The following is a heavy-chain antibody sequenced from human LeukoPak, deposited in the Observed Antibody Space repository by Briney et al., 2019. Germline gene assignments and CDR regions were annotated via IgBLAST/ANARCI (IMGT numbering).Heavy chain of an antibody. Sequence: PGRSLRLSCAASGFTFDDYAMHGVRPAPGKGLEGVSGICWNSGSIGYADSVKGRFTISRDNAKNSLYLQMNSLRAEDTALYYCAKDTCGYSYGVSRYGMDVWGQGTTVTVSS. D-gene: IGHD5-18*01. CDR2: ICWNSGSI. V-gene: IGHV3-9*01. CDR1: GFTFDDYA. J-gene: IGHJ6*02. CDR3: AKDTCGYSYGVSRYGMDV.